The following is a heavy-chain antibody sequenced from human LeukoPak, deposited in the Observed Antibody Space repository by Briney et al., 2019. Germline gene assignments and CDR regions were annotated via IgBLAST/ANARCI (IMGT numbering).Heavy chain of an antibody. V-gene: IGHV5-51*01. J-gene: IGHJ4*02. D-gene: IGHD6-19*01. CDR1: GYSFSTYW. CDR3: ARLLEGVAGTWGY. CDR2: IYPGDSDT. Sequence: GESLQISCKGSGYSFSTYWIAWVRQRPGKGLEWMGIIYPGDSDTRYSPSFQGQVTISADKSISTAYLQWSSLKASDTAMYYCARLLEGVAGTWGYWGQGTLVTVSS.